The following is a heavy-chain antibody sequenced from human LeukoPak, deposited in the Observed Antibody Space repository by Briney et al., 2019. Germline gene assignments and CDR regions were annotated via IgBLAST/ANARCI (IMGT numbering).Heavy chain of an antibody. V-gene: IGHV4-38-2*02. D-gene: IGHD3/OR15-3a*01. CDR2: IYHSGRT. CDR3: ARDAPFVDWPLLAFDY. J-gene: IGHJ4*02. Sequence: SETLSLTCNVSGYSISSGFYWGWIRQSPGKGLEWIGYIYHSGRTDYNPSLKSRVTISEDTSKNQFSLKLSSVTAADTAVYYCARDAPFVDWPLLAFDYWGQGTLVTVSS. CDR1: GYSISSGFY.